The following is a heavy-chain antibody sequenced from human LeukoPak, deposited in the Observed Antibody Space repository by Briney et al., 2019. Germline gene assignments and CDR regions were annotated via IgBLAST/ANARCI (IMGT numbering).Heavy chain of an antibody. CDR3: AREYTMIVVVSGYFDY. CDR1: GYTFTVYY. CDR2: INPNSGGT. V-gene: IGHV1-2*02. J-gene: IGHJ4*02. Sequence: ASVKVSFKASGYTFTVYYMHWVRQAPGQGLEWMGWINPNSGGTNYAQKFQGRVTMTRDTSISTAYMELSRLRSDDTAVYYCAREYTMIVVVSGYFDYWGQGTLVTVSS. D-gene: IGHD3-22*01.